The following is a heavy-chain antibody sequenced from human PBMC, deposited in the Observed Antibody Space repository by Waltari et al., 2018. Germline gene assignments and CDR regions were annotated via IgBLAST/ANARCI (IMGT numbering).Heavy chain of an antibody. CDR3: TTGGVKGPHDAFDI. J-gene: IGHJ3*02. D-gene: IGHD2-8*02. CDR2: IKSKTDGGTT. Sequence: VQLVDSGGGLVKPGGSLSLSCAASVFIFCRARLVWVRQAPGKGLEWVGRIKSKTDGGTTDYAAPVKGRFTISRDDSKNTLYLQMNSLKTEDTAVYYCTTGGVKGPHDAFDIWGQGTMVTVSS. CDR1: VFIFCRAR. V-gene: IGHV3-15*01.